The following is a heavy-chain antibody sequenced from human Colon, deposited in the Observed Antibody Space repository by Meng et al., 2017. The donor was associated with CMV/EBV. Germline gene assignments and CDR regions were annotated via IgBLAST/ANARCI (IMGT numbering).Heavy chain of an antibody. V-gene: IGHV3-30*02. CDR3: AKDGFGLGYVDS. D-gene: IGHD3/OR15-3a*01. Sequence: GESLKISCSTSGFPIGEYAMSWVRQAPGKGLEWVAFVRYDGSDKYYVDSVKGRFTISRDNSMNTLYLQMNSLRAADTAVYYCAKDGFGLGYVDSWGQGTAVTVSS. CDR1: GFPIGEYA. J-gene: IGHJ4*02. CDR2: VRYDGSDK.